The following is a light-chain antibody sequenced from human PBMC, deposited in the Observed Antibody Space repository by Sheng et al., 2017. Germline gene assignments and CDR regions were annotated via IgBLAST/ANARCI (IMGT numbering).Light chain of an antibody. CDR2: EFT. V-gene: IGLV2-8*01. CDR3: SAYAGSNNYV. J-gene: IGLJ1*01. Sequence: QSALTQPPSASGSPGQSVTISCTGTSSDVGGYKYVSWYQQHPDKAPKLLIYEFTKRPSGVPDRFSGSKSGNTASLTVSGLQAEDEADYFXSAYAGSNNYVFGTGTRVTVL. CDR1: SSDVGGYKY.